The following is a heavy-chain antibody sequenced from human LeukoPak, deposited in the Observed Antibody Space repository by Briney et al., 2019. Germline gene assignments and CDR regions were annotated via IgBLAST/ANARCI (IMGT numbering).Heavy chain of an antibody. D-gene: IGHD2-15*01. CDR1: GFSFNGAW. Sequence: PGGSLRLPCATSGFSFNGAWLSWVRQAPGKGLEWIGRIQHGGTTDYAAPVKGRFTISRDDPKATLYLQMNSLKTEDTAIYYCTTVTHFYLGGQGTLVTVSS. CDR3: TTVTHFYL. J-gene: IGHJ4*02. CDR2: IQHGGTT. V-gene: IGHV3-15*01.